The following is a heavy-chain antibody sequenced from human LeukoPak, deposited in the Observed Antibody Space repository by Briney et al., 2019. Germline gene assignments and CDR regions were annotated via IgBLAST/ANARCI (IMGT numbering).Heavy chain of an antibody. D-gene: IGHD4-17*01. CDR2: ISGSGGST. V-gene: IGHV3-23*01. CDR1: GFTFSSYA. Sequence: GGSLRLSCAASGFTFSSYAVSWVRQAPGKGLEWVSAISGSGGSTYYADSVKGRFTISRDNSKNTLYLQMNSLRAEDTAVYYCAKDIDYGDYYAYFDYWGQGTLVTVSS. J-gene: IGHJ4*02. CDR3: AKDIDYGDYYAYFDY.